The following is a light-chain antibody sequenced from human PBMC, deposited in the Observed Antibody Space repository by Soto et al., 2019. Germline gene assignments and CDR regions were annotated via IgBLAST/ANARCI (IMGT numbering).Light chain of an antibody. V-gene: IGLV1-51*01. Sequence: QSVLTQPPSVSAGPGQKVTISCSGSSSNIGNNYVSWYQQLPGTAPKLLIYDNNERPSGIPDRFSGSKSGTSATLGITGLQTGDEADYYCATWDSSLSAGVFGGGTKVTVL. CDR2: DNN. CDR3: ATWDSSLSAGV. CDR1: SSNIGNNY. J-gene: IGLJ2*01.